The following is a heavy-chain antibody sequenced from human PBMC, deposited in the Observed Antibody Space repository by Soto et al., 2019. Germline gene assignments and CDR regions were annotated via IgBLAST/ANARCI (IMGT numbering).Heavy chain of an antibody. CDR2: ISSSGDSA. CDR1: GFFFSTYA. V-gene: IGHV3-23*01. D-gene: IGHD4-17*01. Sequence: GGSLRLSCAASGFFFSTYAMNWVRQAPGKGLEWVSAISSSGDSAYYAESVRGRFTISRDNSINTLYLQMRSLRPEDTAVYYCAHPRGYGVFDAVDIWGQGTMVTVSS. J-gene: IGHJ3*02. CDR3: AHPRGYGVFDAVDI.